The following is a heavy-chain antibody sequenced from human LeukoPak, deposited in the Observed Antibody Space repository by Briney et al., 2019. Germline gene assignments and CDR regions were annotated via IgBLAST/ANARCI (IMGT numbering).Heavy chain of an antibody. J-gene: IGHJ3*02. CDR1: GGSISSYY. V-gene: IGHV4-4*09. CDR3: ARLGPYDSSGYLPFRSFDI. D-gene: IGHD3-22*01. Sequence: SETLSLTCTVSGGSISSYYWSWIRQPPGKGLEWIGYIYTSGSTNYNPSLKSRVTISVDTSKNQFSLKLSSVTAADTAAYYCARLGPYDSSGYLPFRSFDIWGQGTMVTVSS. CDR2: IYTSGST.